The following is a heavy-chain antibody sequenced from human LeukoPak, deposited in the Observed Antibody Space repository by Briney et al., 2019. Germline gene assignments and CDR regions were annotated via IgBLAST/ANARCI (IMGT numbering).Heavy chain of an antibody. Sequence: PGGSLRLSCAASGFTFSSYSMTWVRQAPGKGLEWVSSISSSISYIYYADSVKGRFTISRDNAKNSLYLQMNSLRAEDTAVYYCARESSPFYYYYYGMDVWGQGTTVTVSS. CDR1: GFTFSSYS. CDR2: ISSSISYI. J-gene: IGHJ6*02. V-gene: IGHV3-21*01. CDR3: ARESSPFYYYYYGMDV.